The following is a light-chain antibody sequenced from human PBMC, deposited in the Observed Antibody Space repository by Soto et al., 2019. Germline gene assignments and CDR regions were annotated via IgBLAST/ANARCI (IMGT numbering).Light chain of an antibody. J-gene: IGLJ1*01. CDR3: SSYTSSSTYV. Sequence: LTQPASVSGSPGQSITLSCTGTSSDVGAYNYVSWYQQHPGKAPKLMIYEVSNRPSGVSNRFSGSKSGSTASLTISGLQAEDEADYYCSSYTSSSTYVFGTGTKVTVL. CDR2: EVS. CDR1: SSDVGAYNY. V-gene: IGLV2-14*01.